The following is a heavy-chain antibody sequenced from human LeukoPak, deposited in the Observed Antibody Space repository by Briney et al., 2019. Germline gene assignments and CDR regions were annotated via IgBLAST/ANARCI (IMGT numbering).Heavy chain of an antibody. CDR2: IKNDESGT. CDR1: GFTFSNYW. V-gene: IGHV3-74*01. Sequence: GGSLRLSCAASGFTFSNYWLHWVGQTPGKGLVWVSRIKNDESGTIYADSVKGRFTISRDNAKNTLYLQMNSLSAEDTAVYYCARNPSTSMEFWGQRTLVTVSS. CDR3: ARNPSTSMEF. J-gene: IGHJ4*02. D-gene: IGHD5-18*01.